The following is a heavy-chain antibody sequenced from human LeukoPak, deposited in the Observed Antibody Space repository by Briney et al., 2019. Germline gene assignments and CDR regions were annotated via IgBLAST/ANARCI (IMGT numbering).Heavy chain of an antibody. J-gene: IGHJ6*03. CDR1: GGTFSSYA. CDR2: IIPIFGTA. V-gene: IGHV1-69*06. CDR3: AIPPSSRDCRSTSCLSYYYYMDV. D-gene: IGHD2-2*01. Sequence: SVKVSCKASGGTFSSYAISWVRQAPGQGLEWMGRIIPIFGTANYAQKFQGRVTITADTSTDTAYMELSSLRSEDTAVYYCAIPPSSRDCRSTSCLSYYYYMDVWGKGTTVTVSS.